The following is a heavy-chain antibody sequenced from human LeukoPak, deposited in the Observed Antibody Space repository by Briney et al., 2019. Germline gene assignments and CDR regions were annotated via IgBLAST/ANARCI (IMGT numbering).Heavy chain of an antibody. CDR3: VRGYSYGFYFDY. J-gene: IGHJ4*02. D-gene: IGHD5-18*01. CDR1: GYSFTGYY. Sequence: ASVKVSCKTSGYSFTGYYIHWVRQAPGQGLEWMGRINPNSGGPNYGQKFRGTVTMTRDTSISTAYLELSNLRSDDTAAYYCVRGYSYGFYFDYWGQGSLVTVSS. V-gene: IGHV1-2*06. CDR2: INPNSGGP.